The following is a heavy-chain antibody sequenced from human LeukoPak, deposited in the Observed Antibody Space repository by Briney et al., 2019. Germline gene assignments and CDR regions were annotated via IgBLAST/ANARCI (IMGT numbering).Heavy chain of an antibody. CDR3: ASALSWTTESYYYMDV. J-gene: IGHJ6*03. CDR1: GYTFTSYD. V-gene: IGHV1-8*01. CDR2: MNPNSGNT. D-gene: IGHD3/OR15-3a*01. Sequence: ASVKVSCKASGYTFTSYDMNWVRQATGQGLEWMGWMNPNSGNTCYAQNFQGRVTMTMNTSITTAYMELSRLASEDTAVYYCASALSWTTESYYYMDVWGKGTTVTVSS.